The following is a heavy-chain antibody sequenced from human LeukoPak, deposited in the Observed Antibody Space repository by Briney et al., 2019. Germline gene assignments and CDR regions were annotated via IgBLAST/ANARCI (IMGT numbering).Heavy chain of an antibody. D-gene: IGHD2-2*01. J-gene: IGHJ4*02. V-gene: IGHV4-38-2*01. CDR1: GYSISSGYY. CDR3: ARHGIECSSTNCYWATVRY. Sequence: SETLSLTCAVSGYSISSGYYWGWIRQPPGKGLEWIGSIYHSGSTYYNPSLKSRVTISVDTSKNQFSLKLSPVTAVDTAVYYCARHGIECSSTNCYWATVRYWGQGTLVTVSS. CDR2: IYHSGST.